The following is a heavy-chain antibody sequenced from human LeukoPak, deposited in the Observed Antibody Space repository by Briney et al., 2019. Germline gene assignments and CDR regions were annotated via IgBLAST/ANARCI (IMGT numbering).Heavy chain of an antibody. Sequence: PGRSLRLSCAASGFTFSSYGMHWVRQAPGKGLEWVAVIWYDGSNKYYADSVKGRFTISRDNSKNTLYLQMNSLRAEDTAVYYCARDAPPLRFLEWPIGVDYWGQGTLVTVSS. V-gene: IGHV3-33*01. CDR3: ARDAPPLRFLEWPIGVDY. CDR1: GFTFSSYG. J-gene: IGHJ4*02. D-gene: IGHD3-3*01. CDR2: IWYDGSNK.